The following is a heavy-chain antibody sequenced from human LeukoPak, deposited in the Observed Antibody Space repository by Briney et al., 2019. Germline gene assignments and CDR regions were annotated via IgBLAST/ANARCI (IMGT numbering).Heavy chain of an antibody. J-gene: IGHJ3*02. CDR2: ISAYNGNT. Sequence: ASVKVSCKASGYTFTSYGISWVRQAPGQGLEWMGWISAYNGNTNYAQKLQGRVTMTTDTSTSTAYMELRSLRSDDTAVYYCARGSIVGARGVLSAFDIWGQGTMVTVSS. CDR3: ARGSIVGARGVLSAFDI. D-gene: IGHD1-26*01. CDR1: GYTFTSYG. V-gene: IGHV1-18*01.